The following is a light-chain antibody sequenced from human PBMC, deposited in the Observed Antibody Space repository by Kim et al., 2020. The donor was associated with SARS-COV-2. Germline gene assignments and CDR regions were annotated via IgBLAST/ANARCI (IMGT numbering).Light chain of an antibody. V-gene: IGKV3-20*01. CDR1: QSVRNNF. Sequence: SPGARAPLSCRASQSVRNNFVAWYQQKPGQSPRLLIHAASSRATGIPDRFSGSGSGTDYTLTITSLEPEDSAVYYCHQYGTSVNTCGQGTKLEI. CDR3: HQYGTSVNT. J-gene: IGKJ2*01. CDR2: AAS.